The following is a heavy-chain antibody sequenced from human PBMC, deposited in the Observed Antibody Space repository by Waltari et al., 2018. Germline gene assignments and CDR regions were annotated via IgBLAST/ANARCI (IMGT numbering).Heavy chain of an antibody. J-gene: IGHJ4*02. CDR1: GFHFDDYA. V-gene: IGHV3-9*01. D-gene: IGHD7-27*01. CDR2: ISWNSGSI. Sequence: EVQLVESGRGLVQPGRSLRLSCAASGFHFDDYAMHWVRHAPGKGLEWVSGISWNSGSIGYADSVKGRFTISRDNAKNSLYLQMNSLRAEDTALYYCAKEGGLGIGYYFDYWGQGTLVTVSS. CDR3: AKEGGLGIGYYFDY.